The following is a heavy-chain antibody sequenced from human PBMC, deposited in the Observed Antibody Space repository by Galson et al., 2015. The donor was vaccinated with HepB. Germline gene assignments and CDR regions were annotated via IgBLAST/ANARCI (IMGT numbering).Heavy chain of an antibody. CDR1: GYTFTSFG. D-gene: IGHD4-17*01. J-gene: IGHJ5*02. CDR3: ARDHTVTARYCFDP. V-gene: IGHV1-18*01. CDR2: INSYNGNT. Sequence: SVKVSCTASGYTFTSFGVSWVRQAPGQGLEWLRWINSYNGNTKYAQKFQGRVTMTTDTSTSTVYMELRSLRSDDAAIYYCARDHTVTARYCFDPWGQGTLVTVSS.